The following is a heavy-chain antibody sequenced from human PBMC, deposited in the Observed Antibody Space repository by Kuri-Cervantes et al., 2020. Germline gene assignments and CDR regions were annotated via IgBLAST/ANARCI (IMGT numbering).Heavy chain of an antibody. J-gene: IGHJ4*02. D-gene: IGHD5-24*01. CDR2: INSDGSTT. CDR3: ARDLSRDGYNYEGDY. CDR1: GTTFTDYW. V-gene: IGHV3-74*01. Sequence: GGSLRLSCAASGTTFTDYWMHWVRQAPGKGLVWVSRINSDGSTTSYADSVKGRLTISRDHAKNTLNLQMNSLRAEDTAVYYCARDLSRDGYNYEGDYWGQGTLVTVSS.